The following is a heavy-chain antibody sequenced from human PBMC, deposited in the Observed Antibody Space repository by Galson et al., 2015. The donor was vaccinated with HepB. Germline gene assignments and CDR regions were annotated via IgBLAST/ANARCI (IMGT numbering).Heavy chain of an antibody. CDR3: ARSMVRGVIIRKGGYYYGMDV. J-gene: IGHJ6*02. V-gene: IGHV4-34*01. Sequence: ETLSLTRAVYGGSFSGYYWRWIRQPPGKGLEWIGEVTHSGSTNYNPSLKSRVTISVDTSKNQFSLKLSSVTAADTAVYYCARSMVRGVIIRKGGYYYGMDVWGQGTTVTVSS. CDR1: GGSFSGYY. D-gene: IGHD3-10*01. CDR2: VTHSGST.